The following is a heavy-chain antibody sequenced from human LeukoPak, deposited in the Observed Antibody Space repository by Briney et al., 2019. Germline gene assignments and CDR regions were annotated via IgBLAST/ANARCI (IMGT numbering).Heavy chain of an antibody. V-gene: IGHV1-69*13. D-gene: IGHD2-15*01. CDR3: ARGLLGYCSGGSCYSDYYYGMDV. Sequence: SVKVSCKASGGTFSSYAISWLRQAPGQGLEWMGGIIPIFGTANYAQKFQGRVTITADESTSTAYMELSSLRSEDTAVYYCARGLLGYCSGGSCYSDYYYGMDVWGQGTTVTVSS. J-gene: IGHJ6*02. CDR2: IIPIFGTA. CDR1: GGTFSSYA.